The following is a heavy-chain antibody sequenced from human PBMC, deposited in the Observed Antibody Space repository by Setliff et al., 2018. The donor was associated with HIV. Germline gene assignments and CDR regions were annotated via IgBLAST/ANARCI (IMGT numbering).Heavy chain of an antibody. D-gene: IGHD1-26*01. CDR2: IYHGGST. CDR1: GYSISSGYY. Sequence: SETLSLTCAVSGYSISSGYYWGWIRQPPGKGLEWIGSIYHGGSTLYNRSLESRVTISVDTSKTQFSLRLNSLTATDTALYYCARASVGATGLYAFDIWGQGTVVTVSS. J-gene: IGHJ3*02. V-gene: IGHV4-38-2*01. CDR3: ARASVGATGLYAFDI.